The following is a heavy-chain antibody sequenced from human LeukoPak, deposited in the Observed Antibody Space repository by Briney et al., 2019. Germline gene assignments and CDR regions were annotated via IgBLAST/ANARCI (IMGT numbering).Heavy chain of an antibody. CDR3: ARHRKSYYYGMDV. CDR1: GGSISSGGYY. D-gene: IGHD1-14*01. Sequence: PSQTLSLTCTVSGGSISSGGYYWSWIRQRPGKGLEWIGYIFYSGSTYYNPSLKSRFTISVDTSMNQFSLKLSSVTAADTAVYYCARHRKSYYYGMDVWGQGTTVTVSS. J-gene: IGHJ6*02. V-gene: IGHV4-31*03. CDR2: IFYSGST.